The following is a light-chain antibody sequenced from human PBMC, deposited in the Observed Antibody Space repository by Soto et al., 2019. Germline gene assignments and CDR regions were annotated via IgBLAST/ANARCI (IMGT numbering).Light chain of an antibody. Sequence: QSALTQPASVSGSPGQSITISCTGTNSDVGSYNLVSWYQHHPGKAPKLMIYEGSKRPSGVSDRFSGSKSGNTAALTISRLQAEDEADYYCCSYAGSNTFVVFGGGTKLTVL. CDR2: EGS. V-gene: IGLV2-23*03. CDR1: NSDVGSYNL. CDR3: CSYAGSNTFVV. J-gene: IGLJ2*01.